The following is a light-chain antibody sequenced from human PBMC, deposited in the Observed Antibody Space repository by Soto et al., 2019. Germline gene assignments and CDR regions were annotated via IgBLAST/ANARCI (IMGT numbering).Light chain of an antibody. Sequence: PGERATLSCRASQSVSSNLAWYQQKPGQAPRLLIYGASTRATGIPARFSGSGSGTEVTLTISSRQSEDFAVYYCQQYNNWPLTFGGGTKVDIK. CDR1: QSVSSN. J-gene: IGKJ4*01. V-gene: IGKV3-15*01. CDR2: GAS. CDR3: QQYNNWPLT.